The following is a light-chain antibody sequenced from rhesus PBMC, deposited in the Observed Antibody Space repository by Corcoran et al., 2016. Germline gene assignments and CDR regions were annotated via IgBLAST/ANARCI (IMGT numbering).Light chain of an antibody. Sequence: DIQMTQSPSSLSVSVGDRVTVTCRASQGINKELTWSQQKPGKAPTLLIYSPSTLQTGVSSRFSGSGAGTDFTLTISSRQPEDVATYYCLQDYTTPYSCGQGTKVEIK. V-gene: IGKV1-94*01. CDR2: SPS. CDR3: LQDYTTPYS. J-gene: IGKJ2*01. CDR1: QGINKE.